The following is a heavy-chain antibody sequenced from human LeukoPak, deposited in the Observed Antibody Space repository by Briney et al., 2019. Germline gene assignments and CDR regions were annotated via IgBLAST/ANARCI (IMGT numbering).Heavy chain of an antibody. CDR1: GFTFNNAW. J-gene: IGHJ4*02. CDR2: IKSKTDGGTT. CDR3: ARGSEYSYGFTGRERTKSRLDY. D-gene: IGHD5-18*01. V-gene: IGHV3-15*01. Sequence: GGSLRLSCAASGFTFNNAWMSWVRQAPGKGLEWLGLIKSKTDGGTTDYAAPVKGRFTISRDDSKNTLYLQMNSLRAEDTAVYYCARGSEYSYGFTGRERTKSRLDYWGQGTLVTVSS.